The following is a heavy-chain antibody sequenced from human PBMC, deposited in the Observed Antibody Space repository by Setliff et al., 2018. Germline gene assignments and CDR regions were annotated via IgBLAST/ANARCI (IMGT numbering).Heavy chain of an antibody. CDR2: ISAYSGNT. D-gene: IGHD3-22*01. V-gene: IGHV1-18*01. J-gene: IGHJ6*01. CDR1: GYTFSNYG. Sequence: ASVKVSCKASGYTFSNYGITWVRQAPGQGLEWMGWISAYSGNTKYAQKLQGRITMTTDTSTSTAYMELRSLTSDDTAVYYCARERAYDGLNYYGMDVWGQGTTVTVSS. CDR3: ARERAYDGLNYYGMDV.